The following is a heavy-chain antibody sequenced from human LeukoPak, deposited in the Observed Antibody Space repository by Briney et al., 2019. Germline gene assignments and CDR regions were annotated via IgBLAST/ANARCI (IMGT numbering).Heavy chain of an antibody. CDR1: GGSISSYY. D-gene: IGHD3-10*01. Sequence: SETLSLTCTVSGGSISSYYWSWIRQTPGKGLEWIGYIYYSGSTNYNPSLKSRVTISVDTSKNQFSLKLSSVTAADTAVYYCARVARGVSSYYYYGMDVWGQGTTVTVSS. J-gene: IGHJ6*02. V-gene: IGHV4-59*01. CDR3: ARVARGVSSYYYYGMDV. CDR2: IYYSGST.